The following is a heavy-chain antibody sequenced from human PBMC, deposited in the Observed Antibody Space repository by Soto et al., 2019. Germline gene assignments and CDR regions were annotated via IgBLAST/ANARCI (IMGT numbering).Heavy chain of an antibody. CDR2: ISWNSGSI. V-gene: IGHV3-9*01. Sequence: PGGSLRLSCAASGFTFDDYAMHLVRQAPGKGLEWVSCISWNSGSIGYADSVKGRFTISRDNAKNSLYLQMNSLRAEDTALYYCAKVIAAAGNGGGVDYWGQGKLVTVSS. D-gene: IGHD6-13*01. CDR1: GFTFDDYA. CDR3: AKVIAAAGNGGGVDY. J-gene: IGHJ4*02.